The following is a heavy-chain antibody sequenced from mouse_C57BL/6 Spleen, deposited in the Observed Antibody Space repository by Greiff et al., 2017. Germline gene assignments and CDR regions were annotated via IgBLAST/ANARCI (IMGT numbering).Heavy chain of an antibody. CDR2: IDPSDSYT. CDR1: GYTFTSYW. V-gene: IGHV1-59*01. CDR3: ARSIYYYGSSYLDY. J-gene: IGHJ2*01. Sequence: QVPLQQPGAELVRPGTSVKLSCKASGYTFTSYWMHWVKQRPGQGLEWIGVIDPSDSYTNYNQKFKGKATLTVDTSSSTAYMQLSSLTSEDSAVYYCARSIYYYGSSYLDYWGQGTTLTVSS. D-gene: IGHD1-1*01.